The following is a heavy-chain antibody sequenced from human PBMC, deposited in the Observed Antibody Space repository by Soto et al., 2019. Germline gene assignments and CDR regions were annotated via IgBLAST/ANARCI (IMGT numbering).Heavy chain of an antibody. CDR3: ARGGNWAVYYYYGMDV. J-gene: IGHJ6*02. V-gene: IGHV3-48*03. Sequence: PGGSLRLSCAASGFTFSSYEMNWVRQAPGKGLEWASYISSSGSTIYYADSVKGRFTISRDNAKNSLYLQMNSLRAEDTAVYYCARGGNWAVYYYYGMDVWGQGTTVTVSS. D-gene: IGHD1-1*01. CDR1: GFTFSSYE. CDR2: ISSSGSTI.